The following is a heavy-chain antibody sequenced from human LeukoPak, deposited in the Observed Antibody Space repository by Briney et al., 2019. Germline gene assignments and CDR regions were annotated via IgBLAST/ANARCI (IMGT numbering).Heavy chain of an antibody. V-gene: IGHV1-18*01. CDR2: ISAYNGNT. CDR3: ARDAAYCSSTSCYRVDY. J-gene: IGHJ4*02. Sequence: ASVKVSCKASGYTFTSYGISWVRQAPGQGLEWMGWISAYNGNTNYAQKLQGRVTMTTDTSTSTAYTELRSLRSDDTAVYYCARDAAYCSSTSCYRVDYWGQGTLVTVSS. CDR1: GYTFTSYG. D-gene: IGHD2-2*02.